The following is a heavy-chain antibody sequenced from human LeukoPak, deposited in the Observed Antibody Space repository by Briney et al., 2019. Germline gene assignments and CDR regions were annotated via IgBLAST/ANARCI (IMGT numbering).Heavy chain of an antibody. V-gene: IGHV1-2*06. CDR1: GYTFTGYY. Sequence: ASVKVSCKASGYTFTGYYMHWVRQAPGQGLEWIGRINPNSGGTNYAQKFQGRVTMTRDTSISTAYMELSRLRSDDTAVYYCARDGVSVSYYYYMDVWGKGTTVTVSS. CDR3: ARDGVSVSYYYYMDV. CDR2: INPNSGGT. J-gene: IGHJ6*03. D-gene: IGHD2-8*01.